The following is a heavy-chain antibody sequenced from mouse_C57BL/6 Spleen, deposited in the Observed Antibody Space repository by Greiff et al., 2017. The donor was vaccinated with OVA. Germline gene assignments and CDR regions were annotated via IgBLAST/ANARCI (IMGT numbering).Heavy chain of an antibody. J-gene: IGHJ4*01. D-gene: IGHD2-5*01. CDR2: INPSTGGT. Sequence: VQLQQSGPELVKPGASVKISCKASGYSFTGYYMNWVKQSPEKSLEWIGEINPSTGGTTYNQKFKAKATLTVDKSSSTAYMQLKSLTSEDSAVYDCASPAYYSNPYYAMDYWGQGTSVTVSS. V-gene: IGHV1-42*01. CDR1: GYSFTGYY. CDR3: ASPAYYSNPYYAMDY.